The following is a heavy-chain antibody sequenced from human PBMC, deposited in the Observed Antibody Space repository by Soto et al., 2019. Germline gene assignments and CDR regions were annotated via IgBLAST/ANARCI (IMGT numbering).Heavy chain of an antibody. D-gene: IGHD2-8*01. V-gene: IGHV3-23*04. CDR2: ISGYGGST. J-gene: IGHJ5*02. CDR3: AKDRDVVLPAGDDYFDP. CDR1: GFTFSNYA. Sequence: EVQLVESGGGLVQPGGSLRLSCVASGFTFSNYAMSWVRQVPEKGLEWVSSISGYGGSTYYADSVKGRFTISRDNSKNTLYLQMNSLRAEDTAVYYCAKDRDVVLPAGDDYFDPWGQGTLVTVSS.